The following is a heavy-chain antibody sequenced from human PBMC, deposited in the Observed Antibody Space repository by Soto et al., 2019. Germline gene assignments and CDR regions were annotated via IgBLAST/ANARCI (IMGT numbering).Heavy chain of an antibody. CDR1: GFTFSSYW. CDR2: IKQDGSEK. D-gene: IGHD6-6*01. CDR3: AREGGIAARPGDRGGPFDY. Sequence: GGSLRLSCAASGFTFSSYWMSWVRQAPGKGLEWVANIKQDGSEKYYVDSVKGRFTISRDNAKNSLYLQMNSLRAEDTAVYYCAREGGIAARPGDRGGPFDYWGQGTLVTVSS. J-gene: IGHJ4*02. V-gene: IGHV3-7*01.